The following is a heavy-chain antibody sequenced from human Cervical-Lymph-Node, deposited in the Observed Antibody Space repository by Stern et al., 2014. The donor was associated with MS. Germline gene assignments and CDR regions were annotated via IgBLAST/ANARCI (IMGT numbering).Heavy chain of an antibody. Sequence: VQLVESGAEVKKPGASVKVSCKASGYTFTGYYINWVRQAPGQGLEWLGWINPNSGGTNYAQKFQGRVTLSRDTSISTAYMELSRLRSDDTAVYFCARGGMGYCSSTNCYTDFDYWGQGTLVTVSS. CDR2: INPNSGGT. V-gene: IGHV1-2*02. D-gene: IGHD2-2*02. CDR1: GYTFTGYY. J-gene: IGHJ4*02. CDR3: ARGGMGYCSSTNCYTDFDY.